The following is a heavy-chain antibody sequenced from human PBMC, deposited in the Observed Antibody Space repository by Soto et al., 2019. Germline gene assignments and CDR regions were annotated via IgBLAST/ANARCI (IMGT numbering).Heavy chain of an antibody. V-gene: IGHV3-23*01. CDR1: GFTFSSYS. J-gene: IGHJ4*02. D-gene: IGHD1-26*01. CDR3: ARIIGVANGEDY. CDR2: ISGSCGST. Sequence: GGSLRLSCAASGFTFSSYSMNWVRQAPGKGLEWVSSISGSCGSTYYAGSVKGRFTISRHNSKNTLYLQMTSLRAADTAVYYCARIIGVANGEDYWAQGTLVTVSS.